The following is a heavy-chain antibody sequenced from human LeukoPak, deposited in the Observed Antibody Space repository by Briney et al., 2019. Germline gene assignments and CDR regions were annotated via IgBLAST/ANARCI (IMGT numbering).Heavy chain of an antibody. CDR3: ARENFGPNTFDF. J-gene: IGHJ3*01. CDR2: ISSSSSYI. D-gene: IGHD1-7*01. V-gene: IGHV3-21*01. Sequence: GGSLRLSCAASGFTFSSYSMNWVRQAPGKGLEWVSSISSSSSYIYYADSVKGRFTIFRDNSKNTLFLQMNSLRVEDTAVYYCARENFGPNTFDFWGLGTMVTVSS. CDR1: GFTFSSYS.